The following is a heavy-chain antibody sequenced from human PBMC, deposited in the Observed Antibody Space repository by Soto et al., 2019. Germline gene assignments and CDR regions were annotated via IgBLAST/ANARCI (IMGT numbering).Heavy chain of an antibody. J-gene: IGHJ4*02. CDR1: GFTVSSNY. CDR3: ATLTKYDILTGFYPC. CDR2: ISYDGSNK. Sequence: GGSLRLSCAASGFTVSSNYMSWVRQAPGKGLEWVAVISYDGSNKYYADSVKGRFTISRDNSNNTLYFQMNSLRAEDTAVYYCATLTKYDILTGFYPCWGQGTLVTVSS. V-gene: IGHV3-30*03. D-gene: IGHD3-9*01.